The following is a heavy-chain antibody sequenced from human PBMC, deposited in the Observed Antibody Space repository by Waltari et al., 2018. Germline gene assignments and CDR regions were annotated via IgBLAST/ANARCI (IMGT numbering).Heavy chain of an antibody. CDR1: GGSISGFF. Sequence: QVHLQESGPGLVRPSETLSLTCSVSGGSISGFFWSWVRQPAGKGLEWIGRVFTSGSPNYTPSLKSRVTVSLDTAKNQFSLNLYSVTAADTGVYYCARHRRLRNQYYYDLDVWGQGITVSLSS. CDR2: VFTSGSP. V-gene: IGHV4-4*07. J-gene: IGHJ6*02. D-gene: IGHD3-16*01. CDR3: ARHRRLRNQYYYDLDV.